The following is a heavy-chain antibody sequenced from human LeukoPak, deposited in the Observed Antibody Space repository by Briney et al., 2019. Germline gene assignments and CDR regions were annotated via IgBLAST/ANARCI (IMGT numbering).Heavy chain of an antibody. CDR2: IIPIFGTA. J-gene: IGHJ3*02. D-gene: IGHD5-18*01. V-gene: IGHV1-69*13. CDR1: GGTFSSYA. Sequence: SVKVSCKASGGTFSSYAISWVRQAPGQGLEWMGRIIPIFGTANYAQKYQGRVTITADESTSTAYMELSSLRSEDTAVYYCARDGRRYSYGLDAFDIWGQGTMVTVSS. CDR3: ARDGRRYSYGLDAFDI.